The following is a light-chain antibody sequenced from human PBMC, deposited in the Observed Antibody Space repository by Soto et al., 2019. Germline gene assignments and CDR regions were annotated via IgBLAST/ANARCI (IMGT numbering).Light chain of an antibody. CDR2: RAS. J-gene: IGKJ5*01. Sequence: DIQMTQSPSTLSASVGDTVTITCRASQSIARLLAWYQQKPGMAPHLLIYRASDVEPGVPTRFSGSGSGTEFTLTIPSLRPDDFATYLCQQVNSYPITFGQGTRLEN. CDR3: QQVNSYPIT. CDR1: QSIARL. V-gene: IGKV1-5*03.